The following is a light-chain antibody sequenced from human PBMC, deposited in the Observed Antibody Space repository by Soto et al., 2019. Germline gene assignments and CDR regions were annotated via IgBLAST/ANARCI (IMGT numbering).Light chain of an antibody. J-gene: IGKJ1*01. V-gene: IGKV3D-15*01. Sequence: EMVMTQSPVTLFVSPGDRATLSCRASQSVGSNLAWYQQKPGQAPRLLMYGASTRATGTPARFSGSGSGTDFTLTINSLQAEDSAVYYCQQYNDWRSRTFGQGTKVDIK. CDR3: QQYNDWRSRT. CDR2: GAS. CDR1: QSVGSN.